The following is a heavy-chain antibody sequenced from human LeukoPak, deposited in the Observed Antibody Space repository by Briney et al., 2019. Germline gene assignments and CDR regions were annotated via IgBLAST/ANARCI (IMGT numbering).Heavy chain of an antibody. J-gene: IGHJ4*02. CDR1: GGSFSGYY. V-gene: IGHV4-34*01. CDR3: ARGRGIAAAVHFDY. CDR2: IDHSGST. Sequence: PSETLSLTCAVYGGSFSGYYWSWIRQPPGKGLEWIGEIDHSGSTNYNPSLKSRVTISVDTSKNQFSLKLSSVTAADTAVYYCARGRGIAAAVHFDYGGQGTLVTVSS. D-gene: IGHD6-13*01.